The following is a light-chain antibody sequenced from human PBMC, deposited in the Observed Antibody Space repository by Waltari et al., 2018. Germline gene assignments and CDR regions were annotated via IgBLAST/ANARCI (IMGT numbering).Light chain of an antibody. V-gene: IGKV3-15*01. CDR3: QQYSNWYT. Sequence: EILMTQSPATLSVSPGERATLSCRASQSVSSPLAWYQQKPGQAPRLPIYDASTRATGIPARFSGSGSGTEFTLTISSLQSEDFAVYYCQQYSNWYTFGQGTKLEIK. CDR2: DAS. CDR1: QSVSSP. J-gene: IGKJ2*01.